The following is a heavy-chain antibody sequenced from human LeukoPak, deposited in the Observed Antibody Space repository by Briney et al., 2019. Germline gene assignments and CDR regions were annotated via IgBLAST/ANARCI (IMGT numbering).Heavy chain of an antibody. Sequence: ASVKVSCKASGGTFSSYAISWVRQAPGQGLEWMGGIIPIFGTANYAQKFQGRVTITADESTSTAYMELSSLRSEDTAVYYCARDTSRESSSSGGMDVWGQGTTVTVSS. V-gene: IGHV1-69*13. D-gene: IGHD6-6*01. CDR3: ARDTSRESSSSGGMDV. CDR2: IIPIFGTA. J-gene: IGHJ6*02. CDR1: GGTFSSYA.